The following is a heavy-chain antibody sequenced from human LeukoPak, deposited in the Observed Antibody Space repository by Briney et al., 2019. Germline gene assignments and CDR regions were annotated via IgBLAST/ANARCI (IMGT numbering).Heavy chain of an antibody. CDR2: IYPGDSDT. CDR1: GYSFTSYW. V-gene: IGHV5-51*01. Sequence: GESLKISCKGSGYSFTSYWIGWVRQMPGKGLEWMGIIYPGDSDTRYSPSFQGQVTISADKSISTAYLQWSSLKASDTAMYYCARQKGAAASTYGYYYYYYMDVWGKGTTVTVSS. CDR3: ARQKGAAASTYGYYYYYYMDV. D-gene: IGHD6-13*01. J-gene: IGHJ6*03.